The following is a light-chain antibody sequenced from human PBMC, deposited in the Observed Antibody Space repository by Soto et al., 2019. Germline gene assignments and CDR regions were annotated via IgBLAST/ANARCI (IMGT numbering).Light chain of an antibody. J-gene: IGKJ1*01. Sequence: DIQMTQSPSSLSTSVGDRVTITCRASQGISNYLAWYQQKPGKVPKLLIYAASTLQSGVPSLFSGRGSGTDFTLTISILQPEDVATYDCQKYNSAPWTFGPGTKVEIK. CDR2: AAS. V-gene: IGKV1-27*01. CDR3: QKYNSAPWT. CDR1: QGISNY.